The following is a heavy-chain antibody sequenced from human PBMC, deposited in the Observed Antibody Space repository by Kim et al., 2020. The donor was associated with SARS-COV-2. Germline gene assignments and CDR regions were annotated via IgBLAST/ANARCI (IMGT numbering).Heavy chain of an antibody. J-gene: IGHJ4*02. Sequence: GGSLRLSCAASGFTFSSYGMHWVRQAPGKGLEWVAVIWYDGSNKYYADSVKGRFTISRDNSKNTLYLQMNSLRAEDTAVYYCAKGDYYGSSGYYFGPFDYWGQGTLVTVSS. D-gene: IGHD3-22*01. CDR2: IWYDGSNK. CDR3: AKGDYYGSSGYYFGPFDY. V-gene: IGHV3-33*06. CDR1: GFTFSSYG.